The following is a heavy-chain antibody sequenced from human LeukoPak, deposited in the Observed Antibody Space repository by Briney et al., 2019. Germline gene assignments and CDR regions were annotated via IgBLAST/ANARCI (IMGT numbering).Heavy chain of an antibody. D-gene: IGHD6-19*01. J-gene: IGHJ4*02. CDR1: GGSISSGDYY. Sequence: PSQTLSLTCTVSGGSISSGDYYWSWIRQPPGKGLEWIGEINHSGSTNYNPSLKSRVTISVDTSKNQFSLKLSSVTAADTAVYYCARFPVAVHFDYWGQGTLVTVSS. V-gene: IGHV4-30-4*01. CDR2: INHSGST. CDR3: ARFPVAVHFDY.